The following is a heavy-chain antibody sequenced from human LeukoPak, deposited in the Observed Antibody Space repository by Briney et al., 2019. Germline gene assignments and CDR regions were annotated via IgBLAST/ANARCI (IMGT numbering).Heavy chain of an antibody. J-gene: IGHJ5*02. Sequence: PSETLSLTCAVYGGSFSGHYWSWIRQPPGKGLEWIGEINDSASTNYNPSLKSRVTISLDTSKNQFSLKLSSVTAADTAVYYCAGGGDSSSWYACFDPWGQGTLVTVSS. V-gene: IGHV4-34*01. D-gene: IGHD6-13*01. CDR2: INDSAST. CDR1: GGSFSGHY. CDR3: AGGGDSSSWYACFDP.